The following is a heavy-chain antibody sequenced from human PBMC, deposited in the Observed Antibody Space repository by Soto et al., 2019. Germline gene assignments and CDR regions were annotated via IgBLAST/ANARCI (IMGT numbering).Heavy chain of an antibody. J-gene: IGHJ6*02. D-gene: IGHD3-22*01. V-gene: IGHV1-69*01. CDR2: IIPSFGTA. Sequence: QVQLVQSGAEVKKPGSSVKVSCKASGGTFSSYAISWVRQAPGQGLEWMGGIIPSFGTANYAQKFQGRVTITADESTSTAYMELSSLRSEDTAVYYCARYYYYDSSGYYAEADYYYGMDVWGQGTTVTVSS. CDR1: GGTFSSYA. CDR3: ARYYYYDSSGYYAEADYYYGMDV.